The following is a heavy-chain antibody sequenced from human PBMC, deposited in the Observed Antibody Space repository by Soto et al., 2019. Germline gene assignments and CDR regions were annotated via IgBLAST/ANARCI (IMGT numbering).Heavy chain of an antibody. V-gene: IGHV4-39*01. CDR3: VSQRTTVPTQAYFDY. D-gene: IGHD4-17*01. Sequence: SETLSLTCTVSGGSVTNSSYYWGWTRQSPGKGLEWIGSVYYRGRSYSKSSVKSRVTISVDTSKNRFSLSLNSVTASDTAVYFCVSQRTTVPTQAYFDYWGPGALVTVSS. J-gene: IGHJ4*02. CDR2: VYYRGRS. CDR1: GGSVTNSSYY.